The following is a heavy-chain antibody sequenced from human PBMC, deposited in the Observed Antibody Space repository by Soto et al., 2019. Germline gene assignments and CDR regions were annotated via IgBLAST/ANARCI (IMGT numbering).Heavy chain of an antibody. CDR2: IWYDGSNK. CDR1: GFTFSSYG. CDR3: ARSNVDTYGMDV. V-gene: IGHV3-33*01. Sequence: GGSLRLSCAASGFTFSSYGMHWVRQAPGKGLEWVAVIWYDGSNKYYADSVKGRFTISRDNSKNTLYLQMNSLRAEDTAVYYCARSNVDTYGMDVWGQGTTVTVS. J-gene: IGHJ6*02. D-gene: IGHD5-18*01.